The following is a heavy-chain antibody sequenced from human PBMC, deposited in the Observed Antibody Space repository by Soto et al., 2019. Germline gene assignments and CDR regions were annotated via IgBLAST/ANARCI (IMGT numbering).Heavy chain of an antibody. Sequence: PSETLSLTCTVPGGSISSGGYYWSWIRQHPGKGLEWIGYIYYSGSTYYNPSLKSRVTISVDTSKNQFSLKLSSVTAADTAVYYCAREGGIVGGTAADYWGQGTLVTVSS. J-gene: IGHJ4*02. CDR2: IYYSGST. CDR1: GGSISSGGYY. D-gene: IGHD1-26*01. CDR3: AREGGIVGGTAADY. V-gene: IGHV4-31*03.